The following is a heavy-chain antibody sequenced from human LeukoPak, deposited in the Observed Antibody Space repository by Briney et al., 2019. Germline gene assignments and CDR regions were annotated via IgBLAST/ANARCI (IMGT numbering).Heavy chain of an antibody. D-gene: IGHD1-26*01. CDR2: INHSGST. CDR3: AKSGGYGLIDY. Sequence: SETLSLTCAVYGGSFSGYYWSWIRQPPRKGLEWIGEINHSGSTNYNPSLKSRVTISVDTSKNQFSLKLNSVTAADTAMYYCAKSGGYGLIDYWGQGTLVTVSS. CDR1: GGSFSGYY. J-gene: IGHJ4*02. V-gene: IGHV4-34*01.